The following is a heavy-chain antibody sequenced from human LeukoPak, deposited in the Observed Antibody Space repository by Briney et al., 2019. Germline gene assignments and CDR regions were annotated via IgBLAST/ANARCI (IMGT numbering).Heavy chain of an antibody. Sequence: SETLSLTCTVSGGSINSYYWSWIRQPPGKGLECIGYISYSGSTNYNPSLKSRVTISVDTSKSQFSLRLSSVTAADTAVYYCARIPSSGFYYGAFDIWGRGTMVTVSS. CDR2: ISYSGST. V-gene: IGHV4-59*01. CDR1: GGSINSYY. CDR3: ARIPSSGFYYGAFDI. J-gene: IGHJ3*02. D-gene: IGHD3-22*01.